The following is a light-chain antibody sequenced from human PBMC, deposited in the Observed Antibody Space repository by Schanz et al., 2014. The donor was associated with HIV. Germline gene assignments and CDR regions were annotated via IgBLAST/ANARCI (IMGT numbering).Light chain of an antibody. J-gene: IGLJ1*01. V-gene: IGLV2-14*03. Sequence: QSALTQPASVSGTPGQSITISCTGSSSDVGGYNYVSWYQQHPDKAPKLMIYDVSDRPSGVSNRFSGSKSGNTASLAISGLQAEDEADYYCSSLTSSSPLYVFGTGTKLTVL. CDR3: SSLTSSSPLYV. CDR2: DVS. CDR1: SSDVGGYNY.